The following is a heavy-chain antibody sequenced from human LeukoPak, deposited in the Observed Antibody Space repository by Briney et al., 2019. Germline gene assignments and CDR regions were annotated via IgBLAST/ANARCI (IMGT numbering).Heavy chain of an antibody. CDR3: AREWVGDCSSTSCSKYYFDY. V-gene: IGHV4-59*12. CDR1: GGSISSYY. CDR2: IYYSGNT. Sequence: SETLSLTCTVSGGSISSYYWSWIRQPPGKGLEWIGYIYYSGNTYYNPSLKSRVTISVDTSKNQFSLKLSSVTAADTAVYYCAREWVGDCSSTSCSKYYFDYWGQGTLVTVSS. D-gene: IGHD2-2*01. J-gene: IGHJ4*02.